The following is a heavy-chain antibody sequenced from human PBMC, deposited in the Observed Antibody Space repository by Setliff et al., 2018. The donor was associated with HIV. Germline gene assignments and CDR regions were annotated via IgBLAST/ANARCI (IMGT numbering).Heavy chain of an antibody. V-gene: IGHV4-34*01. CDR1: TESLTRYD. Sequence: ASETLSLTCAVYTESLTRYDWAWIRQSPKKGLEWIGEIDDSGSIIYNPSLQSRVTMSVDTSKNQFSLKVRSLTAADTGLYYCARVKSIKTTLVRLWPRFDLWGQGTQVTVSS. J-gene: IGHJ5*02. CDR2: IDDSGSI. D-gene: IGHD3-10*01. CDR3: ARVKSIKTTLVRLWPRFDL.